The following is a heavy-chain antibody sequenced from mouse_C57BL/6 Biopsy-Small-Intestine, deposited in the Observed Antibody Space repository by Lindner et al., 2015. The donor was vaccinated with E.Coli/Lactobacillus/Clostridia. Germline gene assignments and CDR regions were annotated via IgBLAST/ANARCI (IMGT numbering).Heavy chain of an antibody. J-gene: IGHJ2*01. CDR2: IYPGSGNT. CDR1: GYTFIDYY. Sequence: VQLQESGPELVKPGASVKISCKASGYTFIDYYINWMKQRPGQGLEWIGWIYPGSGNTKYNGKFQDKATLTVDPSSSTAYMQLSSRTSEDSAVYFCARASSGFFFDYWGQGTILTVSS. V-gene: IGHV1-84*01. CDR3: ARASSGFFFDY. D-gene: IGHD1-1*01.